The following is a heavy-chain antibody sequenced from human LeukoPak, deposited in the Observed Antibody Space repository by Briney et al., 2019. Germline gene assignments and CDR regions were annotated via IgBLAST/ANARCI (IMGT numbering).Heavy chain of an antibody. CDR3: ARARGITMVRGVIITDDAFDI. J-gene: IGHJ3*02. V-gene: IGHV1-2*02. CDR2: INPNSGGT. Sequence: ASVKVSCKASGYTFTGYYMHWVRQAPGQGLEWMGWINPNSGGTNYARKFQGRVTMTRDTSISTAYMELSRLRSDDTAVYYCARARGITMVRGVIITDDAFDIWGQGTMVTVSS. D-gene: IGHD3-10*01. CDR1: GYTFTGYY.